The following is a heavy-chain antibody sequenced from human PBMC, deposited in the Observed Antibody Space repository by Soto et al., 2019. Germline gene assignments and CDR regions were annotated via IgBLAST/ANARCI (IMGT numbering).Heavy chain of an antibody. CDR3: ARLSDIVVVVATSYFDY. Sequence: SETLSPTCTVSGGSISSSSYYWGWIRQPPGKGLEWIGSIYYSGSAYYNPSLKSRVTISVDTSKNQFSLKLSSVTAADTAVYYCARLSDIVVVVATSYFDYWGQGTLVTVSS. J-gene: IGHJ4*02. D-gene: IGHD2-15*01. CDR2: IYYSGSA. V-gene: IGHV4-39*01. CDR1: GGSISSSSYY.